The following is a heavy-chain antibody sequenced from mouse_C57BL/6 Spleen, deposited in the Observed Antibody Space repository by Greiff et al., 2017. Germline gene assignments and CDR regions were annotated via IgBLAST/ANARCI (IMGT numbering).Heavy chain of an antibody. CDR3: ARSLLYCDPDWFAY. V-gene: IGHV1-64*01. Sequence: QVQLQQPGAELVKPGASVKLSCKASGYTKTKICMCPFQLSQRPGQGLEWIGMIHPNSGSTNYNEKFKSKATLTVDKSSSTAYMQLSSLTSENSAVYDCARSLLYCDPDWFAYWGQGTLVTVSA. D-gene: IGHD2-4*01. J-gene: IGHJ3*01. CDR2: IHPNSGST. CDR1: GYTKTKIC.